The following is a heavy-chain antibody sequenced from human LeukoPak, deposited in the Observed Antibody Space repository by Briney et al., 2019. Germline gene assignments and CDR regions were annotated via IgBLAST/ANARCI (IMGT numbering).Heavy chain of an antibody. CDR3: ARGAPSLNCYDSSGYPGLGGAFLEV. V-gene: IGHV1-2*02. CDR2: INPNSGGT. D-gene: IGHD3-22*01. J-gene: IGHJ6*04. CDR1: GYTFTGYY. Sequence: GASVKVSCKSSGYTFTGYYMHWVRLAPGQGLEWMGWINPNSGGTNYAQKFQGRVTMTRETAISTAYMELSRLRSDDTAVYYCARGAPSLNCYDSSGYPGLGGAFLEVWGKGTTVTVSS.